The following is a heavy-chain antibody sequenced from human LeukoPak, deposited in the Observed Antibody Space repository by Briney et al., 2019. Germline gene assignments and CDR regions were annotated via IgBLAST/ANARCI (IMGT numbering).Heavy chain of an antibody. CDR1: GYTFTSYD. J-gene: IGHJ5*02. CDR2: ISAYNGNT. Sequence: VASVKVSCTASGYTFTSYDINWVRQAPGQGLEWMGWISAYNGNTNYAQKLQGRVTMTTDTSTSTAYMELRSLRSDDTAVYYCARIVLHCTNGVCYTYNWFDPWGQGTLVTVSS. V-gene: IGHV1-18*01. D-gene: IGHD2-8*01. CDR3: ARIVLHCTNGVCYTYNWFDP.